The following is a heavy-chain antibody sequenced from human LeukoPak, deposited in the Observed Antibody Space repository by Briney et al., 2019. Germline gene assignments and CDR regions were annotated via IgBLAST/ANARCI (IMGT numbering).Heavy chain of an antibody. CDR3: ARRGYCSSTSCYEYWFDH. D-gene: IGHD2-2*01. CDR2: IYYSGST. J-gene: IGHJ5*02. Sequence: PSETLSLTCTVSGVSISSSSYSWGWVRQPPGKGLEWIGIIYYSGSTYYNPALKSRLTISVDTSKNQFSLKLSSVTPTDTAVYYCARRGYCSSTSCYEYWFDHWGQGTLVTVSS. CDR1: GVSISSSSYS. V-gene: IGHV4-39*01.